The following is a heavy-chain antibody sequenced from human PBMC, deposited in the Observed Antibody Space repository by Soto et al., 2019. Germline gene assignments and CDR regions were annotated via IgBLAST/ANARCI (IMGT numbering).Heavy chain of an antibody. CDR1: GFTLGTTGLS. CDR2: IDWDGDR. Sequence: SGPTLVNPTQTLTLTCTFSGFTLGTTGLSVNWIRQAPGKALEWLAVIDWDGDRFYSASLKTRLSISKDTSKNEVVLTMTNMDPVDTALYFCARSQGGMLYNSYFDFWGQGTLVTVSS. D-gene: IGHD2-8*01. CDR3: ARSQGGMLYNSYFDF. J-gene: IGHJ4*02. V-gene: IGHV2-70*13.